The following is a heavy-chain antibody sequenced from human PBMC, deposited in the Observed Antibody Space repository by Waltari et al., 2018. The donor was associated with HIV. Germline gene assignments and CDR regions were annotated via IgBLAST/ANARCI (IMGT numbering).Heavy chain of an antibody. CDR2: IYHSGST. D-gene: IGHD5-18*01. CDR3: ARDQGEYSYGYPESYGY. V-gene: IGHV4-38-2*02. J-gene: IGHJ4*02. CDR1: GYSISSGYY. Sequence: QVQLQESGPGLVTPSETLSLTCTVSGYSISSGYYWGWIRQPPGKGLEWIGSIYHSGSTYYNPSLKSRVTISVDTSKNQFSLKLSSVTAADTAVYYCARDQGEYSYGYPESYGYWGQGTLVTVSS.